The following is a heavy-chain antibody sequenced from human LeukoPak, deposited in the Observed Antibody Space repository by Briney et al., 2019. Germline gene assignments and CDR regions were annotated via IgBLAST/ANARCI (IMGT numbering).Heavy chain of an antibody. Sequence: GGSLRLSCAASGFTFSSSWMSWVRLAPGRGLEWVANIKQDGSEKYYVDSVKGRFTISRDNAENSLYLQMNRLRDEDTAVYYCARNYGGNSAGWGQGTLVTVSS. CDR1: GFTFSSSW. CDR2: IKQDGSEK. D-gene: IGHD4-23*01. CDR3: ARNYGGNSAG. J-gene: IGHJ4*02. V-gene: IGHV3-7*02.